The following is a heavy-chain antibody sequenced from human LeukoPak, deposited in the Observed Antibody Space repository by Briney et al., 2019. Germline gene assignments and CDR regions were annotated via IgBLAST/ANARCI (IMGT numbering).Heavy chain of an antibody. Sequence: ASVKVSCKASGGTFSSYAISWVRQAPGQGLEWMGWINPNSGGTNYAQKFQGRVTMTRDTSIGTAYMELSRPRSDDTAVYYCARGWEVPAAIRGWFDPWGQGTLVTVSS. D-gene: IGHD2-2*02. CDR1: GGTFSSYA. CDR3: ARGWEVPAAIRGWFDP. CDR2: INPNSGGT. J-gene: IGHJ5*02. V-gene: IGHV1-2*02.